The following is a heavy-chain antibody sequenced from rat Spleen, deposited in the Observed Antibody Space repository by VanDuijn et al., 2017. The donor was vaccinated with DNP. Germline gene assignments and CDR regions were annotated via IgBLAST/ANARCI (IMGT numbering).Heavy chain of an antibody. V-gene: IGHV3-3*01. D-gene: IGHD2-1*01. Sequence: EVQLQESGPGLVKPSQSLSLTCSVTGYSITSSYRWNWIRKFPGNKLEWMGYINSAGSTNYNPSLKSRISITRDTSKNQFFLQLNSVIIEDTATYYCARWVYGTYWYFDSWGQGVMVTVSS. CDR3: ARWVYGTYWYFDS. CDR1: GYSITSSYR. CDR2: INSAGST. J-gene: IGHJ2*01.